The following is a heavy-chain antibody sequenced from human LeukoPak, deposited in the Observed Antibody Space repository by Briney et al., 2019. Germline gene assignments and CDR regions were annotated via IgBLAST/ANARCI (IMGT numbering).Heavy chain of an antibody. CDR1: GYTFTGYY. J-gene: IGHJ5*02. CDR3: SRDLLMYYSGSGEST. V-gene: IGHV1-2*02. CDR2: INPHSGAT. Sequence: ASVKVSCKASGYTFTGYYIHWVRQAPGQGPEWMGWINPHSGATNYAQKFQGRVTMTRDTSISTTFMELSSLRSDDTAMYYCSRDLLMYYSGSGESTWGQGTQVTVSS. D-gene: IGHD3-10*01.